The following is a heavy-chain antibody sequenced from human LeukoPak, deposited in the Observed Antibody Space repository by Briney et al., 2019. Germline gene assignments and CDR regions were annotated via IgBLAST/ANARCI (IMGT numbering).Heavy chain of an antibody. J-gene: IGHJ6*02. V-gene: IGHV4-59*11. CDR3: ARDPGAGSPEDYYYYGMDV. Sequence: SETLSLTCSVSGASISTHYWSWIRQSPGKGLEWIGYIYYSGSTNYNPSLKSRVTISVDTSKNQFSLKLSSVTAADTAVYYCARDPGAGSPEDYYYYGMDVWGQGTTVTVSS. D-gene: IGHD3-10*01. CDR1: GASISTHY. CDR2: IYYSGST.